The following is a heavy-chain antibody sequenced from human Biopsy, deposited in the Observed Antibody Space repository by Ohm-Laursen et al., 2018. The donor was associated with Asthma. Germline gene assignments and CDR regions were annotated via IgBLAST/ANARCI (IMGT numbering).Heavy chain of an antibody. Sequence: GSLRLSCAASGFTFSSYSMNWVRQAPGKGLEWVSSISSSSSYIYYGDSVKGRFTISRDNAKNSLYLQMNSLRAEGTAVYYCARDGTDMNEAMPKDYWGRGTLVTVSS. D-gene: IGHD2-2*01. CDR2: ISSSSSYI. CDR1: GFTFSSYS. J-gene: IGHJ4*02. V-gene: IGHV3-21*01. CDR3: ARDGTDMNEAMPKDY.